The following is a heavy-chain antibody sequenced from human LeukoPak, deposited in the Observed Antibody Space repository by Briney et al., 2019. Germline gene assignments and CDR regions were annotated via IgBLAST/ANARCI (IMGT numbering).Heavy chain of an antibody. D-gene: IGHD6-19*01. V-gene: IGHV3-23*01. Sequence: PGGSLRLSCAASGFTFSSYAMSWVRQAPGKGLEWVSAISGSGGSTYYADSVKGRFTISGDNSKNTLYLQMNSLRAEDTAVYYCAKAFEARQWLVSYYFDYWGQGTLVTVSS. CDR2: ISGSGGST. CDR1: GFTFSSYA. J-gene: IGHJ4*02. CDR3: AKAFEARQWLVSYYFDY.